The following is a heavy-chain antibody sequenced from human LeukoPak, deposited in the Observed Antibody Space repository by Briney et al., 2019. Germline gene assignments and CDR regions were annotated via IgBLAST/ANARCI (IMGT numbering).Heavy chain of an antibody. D-gene: IGHD2-8*01. CDR2: INPNSGGT. V-gene: IGHV1-2*04. CDR3: ARDGDHGDYFDY. CDR1: GYTFTGYY. J-gene: IGHJ4*02. Sequence: ASVKVSCKASGYTFTGYYMHWVRRAPGQGLEWMGWINPNSGGTNYAQKFQGWVTMTRDTSISTAYMELSRLRAEDTAVYYCARDGDHGDYFDYWGQGTLVTVSS.